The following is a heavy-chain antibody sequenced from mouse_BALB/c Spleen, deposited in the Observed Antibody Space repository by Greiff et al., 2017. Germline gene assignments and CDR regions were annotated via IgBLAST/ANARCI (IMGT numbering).Heavy chain of an antibody. CDR2: IDPANGNT. D-gene: IGHD2-4*01. CDR3: ARCYDYDWFAY. Sequence: EVQLQQSGAELVKPGASVKLSCTASGFNIKDTYMHWVKQRPEQGLEWIGRIDPANGNTKYDPNFQGKATITADTSSNTAYLQLSSLTSEDTAVYYCARCYDYDWFAYWGQGTLVTVSA. V-gene: IGHV14-3*02. CDR1: GFNIKDTY. J-gene: IGHJ3*01.